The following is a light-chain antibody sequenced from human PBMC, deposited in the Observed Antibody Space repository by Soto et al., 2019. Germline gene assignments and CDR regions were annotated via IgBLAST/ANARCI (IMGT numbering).Light chain of an antibody. CDR1: SSNIGAGYD. CDR3: QSYDSSLSGHYV. V-gene: IGLV1-40*01. J-gene: IGLJ1*01. CDR2: GNS. Sequence: QSALTQPPSVSGAPGQRVTISCTGSSSNIGAGYDVHWYQQLPGTAPKLLIYGNSNRPSGVPDRFSGSKSGTSASLAITVLQAEDEADYYCQSYDSSLSGHYVFGTGTKVTVL.